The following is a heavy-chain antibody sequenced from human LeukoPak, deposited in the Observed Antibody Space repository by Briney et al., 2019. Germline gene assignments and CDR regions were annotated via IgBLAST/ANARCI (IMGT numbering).Heavy chain of an antibody. J-gene: IGHJ4*02. Sequence: GGSLRLSCAASGFTFENYGMSWVRQAPGKGLEWVSGIKGNAASTGYAGSVKGRFTISRDNAKKSLYLQMNSLRVEDTALYYCVRDLGYCSSTSCYADYWGQGTPVSVSS. D-gene: IGHD2-2*01. CDR3: VRDLGYCSSTSCYADY. CDR2: IKGNAAST. CDR1: GFTFENYG. V-gene: IGHV3-20*04.